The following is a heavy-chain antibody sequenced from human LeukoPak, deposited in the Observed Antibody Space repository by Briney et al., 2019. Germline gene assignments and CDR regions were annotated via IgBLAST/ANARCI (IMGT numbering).Heavy chain of an antibody. CDR2: IKQDGSEK. D-gene: IGHD3-22*01. CDR1: GFTFSSYW. V-gene: IGHV3-7*01. Sequence: PGGSLRLSRAASGFTFSSYWMSWVRQAPGKGLEWVANIKQDGSEKYYVDSVKGRFIISRDNAKKSLYLQMNSLRAEDTAVYYCERGGYWFDYWGQGTLVTVSS. CDR3: ERGGYWFDY. J-gene: IGHJ4*02.